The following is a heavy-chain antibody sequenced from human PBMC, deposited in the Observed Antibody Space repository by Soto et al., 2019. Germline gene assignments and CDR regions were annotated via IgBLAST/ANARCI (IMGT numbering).Heavy chain of an antibody. CDR1: GYSFTSFW. J-gene: IGHJ3*02. Sequence: GESVKISCKGSGYSFTSFWIGWVRQMPGKGLEWMGIIYPGDSDTRYTPSFQGQVTISADKSISTAYLQWSSLKASDTAMYYCARQQIPGELTAFDIWGQGTMVTVSS. D-gene: IGHD1-26*01. CDR3: ARQQIPGELTAFDI. CDR2: IYPGDSDT. V-gene: IGHV5-51*01.